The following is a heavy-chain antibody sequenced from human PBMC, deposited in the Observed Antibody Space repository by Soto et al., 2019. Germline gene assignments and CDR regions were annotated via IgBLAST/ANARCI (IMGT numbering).Heavy chain of an antibody. J-gene: IGHJ5*02. D-gene: IGHD5-12*01. V-gene: IGHV1-18*01. CDR3: ARHGYTSMRSWFDP. Sequence: ASVKVSCKASGYTFSSYDITWVRQAPGQGLEWMGWISTSSGDTNYAQKLQGRVTLTTDTSTNTAYMELRSLRSDDTAVYYCARHGYTSMRSWFDPRGQGTLVTVSS. CDR1: GYTFSSYD. CDR2: ISTSSGDT.